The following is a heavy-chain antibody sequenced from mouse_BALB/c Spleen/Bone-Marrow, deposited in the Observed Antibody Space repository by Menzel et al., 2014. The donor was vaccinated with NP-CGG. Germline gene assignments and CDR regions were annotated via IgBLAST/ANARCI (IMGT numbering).Heavy chain of an antibody. Sequence: VKLVESGPELVKPGASVKMSCKASGYTFTDYVISWVKQRTGQGLEWIGEIYPGRGSTYYNEKFKGKATLTADKSSNTAYMQLSSLTSEDSAVYFCARDYYGSSGAMDYWGQGTSVTVPS. J-gene: IGHJ4*01. V-gene: IGHV1-77*01. CDR1: GYTFTDYV. D-gene: IGHD1-1*01. CDR2: IYPGRGST. CDR3: ARDYYGSSGAMDY.